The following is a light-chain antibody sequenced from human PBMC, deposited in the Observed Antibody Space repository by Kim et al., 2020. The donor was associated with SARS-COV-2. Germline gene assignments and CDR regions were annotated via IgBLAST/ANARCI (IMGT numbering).Light chain of an antibody. Sequence: VSPGDRATLSCTASQSVSSNLAWYQQKPGQAPRLRICGAAARATGIPARFSCSGSGTEFTLPISSLQSEDFVVYYCQQYNNWPSTFGQGTKGDIK. CDR2: GAA. CDR3: QQYNNWPST. CDR1: QSVSSN. J-gene: IGKJ1*01. V-gene: IGKV3-15*01.